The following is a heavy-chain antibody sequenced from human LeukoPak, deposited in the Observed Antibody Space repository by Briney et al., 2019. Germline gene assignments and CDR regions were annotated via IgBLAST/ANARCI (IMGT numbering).Heavy chain of an antibody. CDR3: ARDEVEYCSGGSCYGRFDP. J-gene: IGHJ5*02. CDR1: GGSISSYY. Sequence: SETLSLTCTVSGGSISSYYWSWIRQPPGKGLEWIGYIYYSGSTNYNPSLKSRVTISVDTSKNQFSLKLSSVTAADTAVYYCARDEVEYCSGGSCYGRFDPWGQGTLVTVSS. CDR2: IYYSGST. V-gene: IGHV4-59*01. D-gene: IGHD2-15*01.